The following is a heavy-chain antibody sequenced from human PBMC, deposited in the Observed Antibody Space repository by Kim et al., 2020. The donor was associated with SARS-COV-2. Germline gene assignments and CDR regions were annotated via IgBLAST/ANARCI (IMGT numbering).Heavy chain of an antibody. CDR2: IIPIFGTA. Sequence: SVKVSCKASGGTFSSYAISWVRQAPGQGLEWMGGIIPIFGTANYAQKFQGRVTITADESTSTAYMELSSLRSEDTAVYYCARVAFSGYILGGWFDPWGQGTLVTVSS. J-gene: IGHJ5*02. CDR3: ARVAFSGYILGGWFDP. CDR1: GGTFSSYA. V-gene: IGHV1-69*13. D-gene: IGHD3-22*01.